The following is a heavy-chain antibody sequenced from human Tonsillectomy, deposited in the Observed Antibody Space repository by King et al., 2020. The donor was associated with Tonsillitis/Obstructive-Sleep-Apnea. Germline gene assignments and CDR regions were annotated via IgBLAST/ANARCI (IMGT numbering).Heavy chain of an antibody. D-gene: IGHD3-3*01. CDR2: IYWDDGK. CDR3: ARGTYDSDAFDI. J-gene: IGHJ3*02. V-gene: IGHV2-5*02. CDR1: GLSLTTGGVG. Sequence: ITLKESGPTLVKPTQTLTLTCTFSGLSLTTGGVGVGWIRQPPGKALEWLALIYWDDGKRYSPSLKSRLTITKGTSKNQVVFTMTNMDPVDTATYYCARGTYDSDAFDIWGQGTMVTVSS.